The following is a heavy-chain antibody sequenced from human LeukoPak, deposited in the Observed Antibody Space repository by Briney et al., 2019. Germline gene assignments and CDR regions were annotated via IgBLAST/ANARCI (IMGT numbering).Heavy chain of an antibody. J-gene: IGHJ5*02. Sequence: SETLSLTCTVSGASSKNKFYFWGWIRQSPGTWLEGIGSVFYNGNTFYNPSLKIRASISISMSQTHFSLKLTSVTAADTAVYYCARHTPSSTRIRLDPWGPGTLVTVSS. CDR1: GASSKNKFYF. CDR3: ARHTPSSTRIRLDP. CDR2: VFYNGNT. V-gene: IGHV4-39*01. D-gene: IGHD5/OR15-5a*01.